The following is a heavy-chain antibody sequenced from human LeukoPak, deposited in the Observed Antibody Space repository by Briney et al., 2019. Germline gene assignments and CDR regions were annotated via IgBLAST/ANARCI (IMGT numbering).Heavy chain of an antibody. CDR2: INPSGGST. CDR3: ARVYRITIFGVVSDYGMDV. V-gene: IGHV1-46*01. Sequence: GASVKVSCKASGYTFTSYYMHWVRQAPGQGLEWMGIINPSGGSTSYAQKFQGRVTMTRDTSTSTVYMELSSLRSEDTVVYYCARVYRITIFGVVSDYGMDVWGQGTTVTVSS. J-gene: IGHJ6*02. CDR1: GYTFTSYY. D-gene: IGHD3-3*01.